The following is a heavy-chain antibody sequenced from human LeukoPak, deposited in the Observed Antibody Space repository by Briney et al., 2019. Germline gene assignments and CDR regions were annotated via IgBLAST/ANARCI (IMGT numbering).Heavy chain of an antibody. CDR2: IYYSGST. D-gene: IGHD3-10*01. CDR3: ARAGGVAFDI. J-gene: IGHJ3*02. Sequence: SETLSLTCTVSGGSISSGGYYWSWIRQHPGKGLEWIGYIYYSGSTYYNPSLKSRATISVDTSKNQFSLKLSSVTAADTAVYYCARAGGVAFDIWGQGTMVTVSS. CDR1: GGSISSGGYY. V-gene: IGHV4-31*03.